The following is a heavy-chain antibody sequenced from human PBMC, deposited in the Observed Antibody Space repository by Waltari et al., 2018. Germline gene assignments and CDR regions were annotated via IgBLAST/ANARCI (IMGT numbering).Heavy chain of an antibody. V-gene: IGHV3-21*01. CDR2: ISSSSTYI. Sequence: EVQLVESGGGLVKPGGSLRLSCEASGFTFSSFSMNWVRQAPGKGLEWVSFISSSSTYIYYADSVKGRFTISRDNARNSLYLQMNSLRAEDTAVYYCATEVLDVVTRAYWGQGTLVTVSS. J-gene: IGHJ4*02. D-gene: IGHD3-16*02. CDR1: GFTFSSFS. CDR3: ATEVLDVVTRAY.